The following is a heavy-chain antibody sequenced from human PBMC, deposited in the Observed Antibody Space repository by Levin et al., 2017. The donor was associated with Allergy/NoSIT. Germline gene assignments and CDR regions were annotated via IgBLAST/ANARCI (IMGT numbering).Heavy chain of an antibody. CDR2: ISSGSSTI. J-gene: IGHJ4*02. D-gene: IGHD6-13*01. CDR3: ARDPYSSTWWYFDY. V-gene: IGHV3-48*01. Sequence: PGGSLRLSCAASGFTFSSYSMNWVRQAPGKGLEWVSYISSGSSTIYYADSVKGRFTISRDNAKNTLFLQMNSLRAEDTAVYYCARDPYSSTWWYFDYWGQGTLVTVSS. CDR1: GFTFSSYS.